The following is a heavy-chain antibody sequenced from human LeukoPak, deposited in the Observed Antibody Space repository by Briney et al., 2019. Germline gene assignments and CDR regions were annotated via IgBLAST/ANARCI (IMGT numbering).Heavy chain of an antibody. CDR2: IYDSGST. CDR3: ARDRYYYGMDV. Sequence: SETLSLTCTVSGGSISSYYWSWIRQHPGKGLEWIGYIYDSGSTYYNPSLKSRVTISLDTSKNQFSLKLSSVTAADTAVYYCARDRYYYGMDVWGQGTTVTVSS. V-gene: IGHV4-59*06. J-gene: IGHJ6*02. CDR1: GGSISSYY. D-gene: IGHD5-24*01.